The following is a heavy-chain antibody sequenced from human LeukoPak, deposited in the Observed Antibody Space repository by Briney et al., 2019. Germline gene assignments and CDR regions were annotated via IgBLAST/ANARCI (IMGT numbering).Heavy chain of an antibody. Sequence: GGSLRLSCAASGFTFRNYWMSWVRQAPGKGLEWVADIKHDGSEKFYVDSVKGRLTISRDNAKNSLYLQMNSLRVEDTAVYYCGRVQGSSGPGIFEYWGQGTLVTVSS. CDR2: IKHDGSEK. D-gene: IGHD6-19*01. CDR3: GRVQGSSGPGIFEY. J-gene: IGHJ4*02. CDR1: GFTFRNYW. V-gene: IGHV3-7*01.